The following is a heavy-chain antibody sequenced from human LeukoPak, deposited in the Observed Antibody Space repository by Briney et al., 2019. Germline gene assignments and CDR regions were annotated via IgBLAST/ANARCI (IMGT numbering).Heavy chain of an antibody. D-gene: IGHD2-15*01. CDR3: ARGPQGFCSVTTCPFDY. CDR2: IKQDGSEQ. CDR1: GFTFSSYW. V-gene: IGHV3-7*01. Sequence: GGSLRLSCAASGFTFSSYWMSWVRQAPGKGLEWVANIKQDGSEQYYVESVKGRFTISRDNAKNSLFLQMNSLRDEDTAVYYCARGPQGFCSVTTCPFDYWGQGILVTVSS. J-gene: IGHJ4*02.